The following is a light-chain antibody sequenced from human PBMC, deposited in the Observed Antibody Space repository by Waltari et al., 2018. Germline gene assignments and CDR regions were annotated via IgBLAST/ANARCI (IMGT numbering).Light chain of an antibody. V-gene: IGKV3-15*01. CDR2: GAA. CDR1: PSVSSN. Sequence: EIVMTQSPATLSVSPGDSATLSCRASPSVSSNLAWYQQKPGQAPRLLIYGAATRATGSPARFSGSGSGTEFTLTISSLQSEDFAVYYCQQYNNWPPWTFGQGTKVEIK. CDR3: QQYNNWPPWT. J-gene: IGKJ1*01.